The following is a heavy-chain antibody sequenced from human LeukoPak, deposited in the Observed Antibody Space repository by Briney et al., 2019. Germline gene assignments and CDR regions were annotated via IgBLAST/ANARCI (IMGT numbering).Heavy chain of an antibody. CDR3: ARSIAYYPITVNFDY. J-gene: IGHJ4*02. CDR1: GYTLTELS. Sequence: ASVKVSCKVSGYTLTELSMHWVRQAPGKGLEWMGGFDPEDGETIYAQKFQGRVTMTEDTSTDTAYMELSSLRSEDTAVYYCARSIAYYPITVNFDYWGQGTLVTVSS. D-gene: IGHD4-11*01. V-gene: IGHV1-24*01. CDR2: FDPEDGET.